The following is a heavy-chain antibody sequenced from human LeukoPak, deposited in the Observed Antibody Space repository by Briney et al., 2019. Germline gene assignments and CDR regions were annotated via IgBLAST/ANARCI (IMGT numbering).Heavy chain of an antibody. D-gene: IGHD2-2*01. CDR2: ISYAGSNK. J-gene: IGHJ4*02. Sequence: GGFLRLSCAASGFTFSSYAMHWVRQAPGKGLEWVAVISYAGSNKYYADSVKGRFTISRDNSKNTLYLQMNSLRAEDTAVYYCARDRFSYLGYCSSTSCSHFDYWGQGTLVTVSS. V-gene: IGHV3-30-3*01. CDR3: ARDRFSYLGYCSSTSCSHFDY. CDR1: GFTFSSYA.